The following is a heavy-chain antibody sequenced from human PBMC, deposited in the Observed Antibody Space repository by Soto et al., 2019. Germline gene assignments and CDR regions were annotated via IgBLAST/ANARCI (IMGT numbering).Heavy chain of an antibody. D-gene: IGHD5-12*01. CDR3: ARVGGMATPPFDP. J-gene: IGHJ5*02. CDR2: IYYSGST. V-gene: IGHV4-31*03. CDR1: GGSISGGGYY. Sequence: QVQLQESGPGLVKPSQTLSLTCTVSGGSISGGGYYWSWIRQHPGKGLEWIGYIYYSGSTYYNPSLKRRVTISVDTSKNQFSLKLSSVTAADTAVYYCARVGGMATPPFDPWGQGTLVTVSS.